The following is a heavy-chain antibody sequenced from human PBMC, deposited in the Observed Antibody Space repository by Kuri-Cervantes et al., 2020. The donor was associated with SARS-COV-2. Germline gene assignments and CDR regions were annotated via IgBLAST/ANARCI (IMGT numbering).Heavy chain of an antibody. CDR3: SRDPSTYVSGYFDL. D-gene: IGHD3-16*01. Sequence: GESLKISCAASGFTFSNYPIHWVRQAPGKGLDWVALISFDGHSKYYADSVKGRFTISRDNSETTLDLQMNSLRPEDTAVYYCSRDPSTYVSGYFDLWGQGTLVTVSS. J-gene: IGHJ2*01. CDR2: ISFDGHSK. V-gene: IGHV3-30*04. CDR1: GFTFSNYP.